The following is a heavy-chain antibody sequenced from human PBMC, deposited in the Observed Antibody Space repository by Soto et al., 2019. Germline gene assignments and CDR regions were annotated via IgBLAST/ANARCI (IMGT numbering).Heavy chain of an antibody. D-gene: IGHD3-22*01. CDR3: ARGPNYYDSGAYFGY. V-gene: IGHV3-30-3*01. CDR2: ISYDGNDQ. J-gene: IGHJ4*02. CDR1: GFTFSSYA. Sequence: GGSLRLSCAASGFTFSSYAMHWVRQAPGKGLEWVAVISYDGNDQYFADSVKGRFTISRDNSKNTLYLQMNGLRAEDTAVYYCARGPNYYDSGAYFGYWGQGTLVTVSS.